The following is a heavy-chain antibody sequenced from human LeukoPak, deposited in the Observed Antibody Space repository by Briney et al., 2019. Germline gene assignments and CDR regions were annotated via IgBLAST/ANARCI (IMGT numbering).Heavy chain of an antibody. Sequence: GGSLRLSCAASGFTFSSYGMHWVRQAPGKGLEWVAVISYDGSNKYYADSVKGRFTISRDNSKNTLYLQMNSLRAEATAVYYCAKDRARNEYYFDYWGQGTLVTVSS. D-gene: IGHD1-1*01. CDR2: ISYDGSNK. CDR3: AKDRARNEYYFDY. CDR1: GFTFSSYG. J-gene: IGHJ4*02. V-gene: IGHV3-30*18.